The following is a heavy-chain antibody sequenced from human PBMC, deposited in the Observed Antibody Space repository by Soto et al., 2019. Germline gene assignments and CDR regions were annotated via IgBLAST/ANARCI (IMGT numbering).Heavy chain of an antibody. CDR3: ARGSAEAGTAAIDH. Sequence: XXSLRLSFAASGFTFSNYNMNWVLQAPGKGLEWVSSISSSSSYIYYADSVKGRFTISRDNAKNSLYLQMNSLRAEDTAVYYCARGSAEAGTAAIDHWGQGTLVTVSS. CDR1: GFTFSNYN. D-gene: IGHD6-19*01. CDR2: ISSSSSYI. J-gene: IGHJ4*02. V-gene: IGHV3-21*01.